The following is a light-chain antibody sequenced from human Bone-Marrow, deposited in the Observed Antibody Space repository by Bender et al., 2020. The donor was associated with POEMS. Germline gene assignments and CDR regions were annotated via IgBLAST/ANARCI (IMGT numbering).Light chain of an antibody. CDR3: SSYVSGDALV. V-gene: IGLV2-8*01. CDR1: SNDIGGYDY. Sequence: QSALTQPHSASGSPGQSVTISCTGTSNDIGGYDYVSWYQHHPGKAPKLMIYEVSKRPSGVPDRFSGSKSGNTASLTVSGLQAEDEADYFCSSYVSGDALVFGGGTKLTVL. J-gene: IGLJ3*02. CDR2: EVS.